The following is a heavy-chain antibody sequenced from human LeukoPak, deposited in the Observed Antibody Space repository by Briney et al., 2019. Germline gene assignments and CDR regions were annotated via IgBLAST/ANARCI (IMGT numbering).Heavy chain of an antibody. Sequence: ASVKVSCKAAGGIFSSYGIRWVRQAPGQWLEWMGGSIPIFGTANYAQKFQGRVTITADESTSTAYMELSSLRSEDTAVYYCARVLSSELRYFDWLWPDAFDIWGQGTMVTVSS. CDR1: GGIFSSYG. CDR2: SIPIFGTA. V-gene: IGHV1-69*13. D-gene: IGHD3-9*01. J-gene: IGHJ3*02. CDR3: ARVLSSELRYFDWLWPDAFDI.